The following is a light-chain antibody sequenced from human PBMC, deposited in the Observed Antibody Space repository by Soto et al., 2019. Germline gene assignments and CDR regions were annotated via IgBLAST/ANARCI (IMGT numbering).Light chain of an antibody. Sequence: QSVLTQPPSASGTPGRRVSISCSGSASKVGSTYVFWYQQVPGAAPTLLIYKNNQRPSGVSDRFSGSKSGTSASLAISGLRVDDEADYYCASWDNDLNGPIFGGGTNLTVL. J-gene: IGLJ2*01. CDR1: ASKVGSTY. CDR3: ASWDNDLNGPI. V-gene: IGLV1-47*01. CDR2: KNN.